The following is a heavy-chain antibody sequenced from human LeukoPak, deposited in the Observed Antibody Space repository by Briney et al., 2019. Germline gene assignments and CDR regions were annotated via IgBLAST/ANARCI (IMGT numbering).Heavy chain of an antibody. D-gene: IGHD3-10*01. Sequence: PGGSLRLSCAASGFTFSSYAMSWVRQAPGKGLEWVSAISGSGGSTYYADSVKGRFTISRDNSKNTLYLQMNSLRAEDTAVYCCAKDLWFGELLIGDYFDYWGQGTLVTVSS. V-gene: IGHV3-23*01. J-gene: IGHJ4*02. CDR2: ISGSGGST. CDR1: GFTFSSYA. CDR3: AKDLWFGELLIGDYFDY.